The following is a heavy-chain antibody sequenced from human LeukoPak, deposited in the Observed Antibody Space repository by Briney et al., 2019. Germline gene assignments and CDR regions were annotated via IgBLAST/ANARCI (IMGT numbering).Heavy chain of an antibody. V-gene: IGHV3-23*01. CDR2: ISGSGGST. J-gene: IGHJ4*02. D-gene: IGHD4-11*01. CDR1: GFTFSSYS. Sequence: GGSLRLSCAASGFTFSSYSMNWVRQAPGKGLEWVSVISGSGGSTYYADSVKGRFTISRDNSKNTLYLQMNSLRAEDTAVYYCADLQVFEYWGQGTLVTVSS. CDR3: ADLQVFEY.